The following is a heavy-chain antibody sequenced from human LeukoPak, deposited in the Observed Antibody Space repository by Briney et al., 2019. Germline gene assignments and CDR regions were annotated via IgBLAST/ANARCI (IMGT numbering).Heavy chain of an antibody. Sequence: GGSLRLSCAASGFTFSPYNMNWVRQAPGKGLEWVSYISSSSITIFYADSVKGRFTISRDIARNSLYLQMNSLRDEDSAVYYCARDRRYYGDYYFYGLDVWGQGTTVTVSS. CDR2: ISSSSITI. J-gene: IGHJ6*02. CDR3: ARDRRYYGDYYFYGLDV. CDR1: GFTFSPYN. D-gene: IGHD4-17*01. V-gene: IGHV3-48*02.